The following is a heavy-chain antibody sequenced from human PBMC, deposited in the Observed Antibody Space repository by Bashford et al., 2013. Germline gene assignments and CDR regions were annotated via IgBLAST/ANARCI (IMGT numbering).Heavy chain of an antibody. Sequence: WVRQAPGQGLEWMGGIIPIFGTANYAQKFQGRVTITADESTSTAYMELSSLRSEDTAVYYCARWQYSNFDYYYMDVWGKGTTVTVSS. J-gene: IGHJ6*03. CDR2: IIPIFGTA. V-gene: IGHV1-69*01. CDR3: ARWQYSNFDYYYMDV. D-gene: IGHD4-11*01.